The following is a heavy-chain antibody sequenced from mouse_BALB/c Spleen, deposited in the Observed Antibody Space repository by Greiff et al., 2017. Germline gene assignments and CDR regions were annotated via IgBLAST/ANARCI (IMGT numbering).Heavy chain of an antibody. CDR3: ARNYGSSYGYYAMDY. V-gene: IGHV1-67*01. J-gene: IGHJ4*01. CDR2: ISTYYGNT. D-gene: IGHD1-1*01. CDR1: GYTFTDYA. Sequence: VKLMESGPELVRPGVSVKISCKGSGYTFTDYAMHWVKQSHAKSLEWIGVISTYYGNTNYNQKFKGKATMTVDKSSSTAYMELARLTSEDSAIYYCARNYGSSYGYYAMDYWGQGTSVTVSS.